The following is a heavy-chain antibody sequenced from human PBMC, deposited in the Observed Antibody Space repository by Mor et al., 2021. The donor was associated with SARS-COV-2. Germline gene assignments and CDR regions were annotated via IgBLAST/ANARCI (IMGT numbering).Heavy chain of an antibody. J-gene: IGHJ6*02. V-gene: IGHV3-30*06. Sequence: GMHWVRQAPGKGLEWVAVISYDGSNKYYADSVKGRFTISRDNSKNTLYLQMNSLRAEDTAVYYCARDFEALDVWGQGT. CDR2: ISYDGSNK. CDR3: ARDFEALDV.